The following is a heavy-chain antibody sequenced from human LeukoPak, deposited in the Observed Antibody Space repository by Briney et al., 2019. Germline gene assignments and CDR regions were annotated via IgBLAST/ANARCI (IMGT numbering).Heavy chain of an antibody. CDR1: GGSISSGDYY. Sequence: PSQTLSLTCSVSGGSISSGDYYWSWIRQPPGKGLEWIGYIYYSGSTYYSPSLKSRVTISVDTSKNQFSLNLSSVTAADTAVYYCARTHSDYEYYFDYWGQVILVTVSS. J-gene: IGHJ4*02. CDR2: IYYSGST. D-gene: IGHD5-12*01. CDR3: ARTHSDYEYYFDY. V-gene: IGHV4-30-4*08.